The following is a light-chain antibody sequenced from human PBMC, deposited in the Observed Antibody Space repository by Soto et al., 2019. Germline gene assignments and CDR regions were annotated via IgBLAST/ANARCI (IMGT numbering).Light chain of an antibody. J-gene: IGKJ3*01. CDR1: PTISSW. V-gene: IGKV1-5*01. CDR3: QQYNIYFQT. Sequence: DIRRTQFPSYLTAYIGSRVTITCRASPTISSWLAWYQHKPGKPPNLLIYNASNLASGVPSRFSGSGSGTEFTLTISSLQPDDPAPYYCQQYNIYFQTFGHRTLVDIK. CDR2: NAS.